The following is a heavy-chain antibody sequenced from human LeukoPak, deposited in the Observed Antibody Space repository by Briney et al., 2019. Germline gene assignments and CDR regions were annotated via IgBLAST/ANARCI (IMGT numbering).Heavy chain of an antibody. CDR3: AKDADLDYYGSGSPFDY. V-gene: IGHV3-30*18. CDR1: GFTFSSYG. J-gene: IGHJ4*02. Sequence: GRSLRLSCAASGFTFSSYGMHWVRQAPGKGLEWVAVISYDGSNKYYADSVKGRFTISRDNSKNTLYLQMNSLRAEDTAVYYCAKDADLDYYGSGSPFDYWGQGTLVTVPS. CDR2: ISYDGSNK. D-gene: IGHD3-10*01.